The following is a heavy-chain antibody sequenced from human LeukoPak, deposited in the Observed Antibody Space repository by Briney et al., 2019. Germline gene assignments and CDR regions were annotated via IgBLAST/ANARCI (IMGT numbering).Heavy chain of an antibody. V-gene: IGHV1-69*01. CDR3: ARSSLYSSSWYEPPSLGEDY. J-gene: IGHJ4*02. CDR1: GGTFSSYA. Sequence: SVKVSCKASGGTFSSYAISWVRQAPGQGLEWMGGIIPIFGTANYAQKFQGRVTITADESTSTAYMEQSSLRSEDTAVYYCARSSLYSSSWYEPPSLGEDYWGQGTLVTVSS. D-gene: IGHD6-13*01. CDR2: IIPIFGTA.